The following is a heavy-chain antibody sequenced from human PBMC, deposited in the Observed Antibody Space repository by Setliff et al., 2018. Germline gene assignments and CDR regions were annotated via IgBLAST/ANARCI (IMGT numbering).Heavy chain of an antibody. Sequence: PGGSLRLSCAASGFTVSTFSMHWVRQAPVKGLEWVATISDDGSNEFYADSVEGRFSISRDTSKNMLYLQMNSLRGEDTAVYFCASIDWGENFYNMDVWGKGTTVTVSS. CDR3: ASIDWGENFYNMDV. CDR2: ISDDGSNE. J-gene: IGHJ6*03. V-gene: IGHV3-30*07. D-gene: IGHD7-27*01. CDR1: GFTVSTFS.